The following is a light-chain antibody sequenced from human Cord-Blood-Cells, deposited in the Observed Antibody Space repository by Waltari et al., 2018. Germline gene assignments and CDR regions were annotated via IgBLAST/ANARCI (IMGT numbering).Light chain of an antibody. V-gene: IGLV2-14*01. J-gene: IGLJ1*01. CDR2: EVS. CDR3: SSYTSSSTLYV. Sequence: QSALTQPASVSGSPGQSITISCTGTSSAVGGYNYVSWYQQHPGKAPKLMMYEVSNRPSGVSNRFSGSKSGNTASLTISGLQAEDEADYYCSSYTSSSTLYVFGTGTKVTVL. CDR1: SSAVGGYNY.